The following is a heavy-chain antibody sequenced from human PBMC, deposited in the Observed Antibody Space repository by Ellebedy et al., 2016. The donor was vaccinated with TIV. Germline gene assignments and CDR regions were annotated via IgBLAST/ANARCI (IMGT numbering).Heavy chain of an antibody. D-gene: IGHD3-9*01. V-gene: IGHV4-59*12. CDR3: ASGRYFDWLLSPLDY. CDR1: GGSINSYY. CDR2: IYYSGST. J-gene: IGHJ4*02. Sequence: SETLSLXCTVSGGSINSYYWSWIRQPPGKGLEWIGSIYYSGSTYYNPSLKSRVTISVDTSKNQFSLKLSSVTAADTAVYYCASGRYFDWLLSPLDYWGQGTLVTVSS.